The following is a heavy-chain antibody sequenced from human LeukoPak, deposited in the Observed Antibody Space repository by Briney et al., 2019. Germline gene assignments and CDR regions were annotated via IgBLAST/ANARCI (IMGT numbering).Heavy chain of an antibody. D-gene: IGHD3-22*01. CDR1: GGSISSYY. CDR2: IYYSGST. V-gene: IGHV4-59*12. J-gene: IGHJ4*02. Sequence: SETLSLTCTVSGGSISSYYWSWIRQPPGKGLEWIGYIYYSGSTNYNPSLKSRVTISVDTSKNQFSLKLSSVTAADTAVYYCARASDYYDSSGYPLSPVDYWGQGTLVTVSS. CDR3: ARASDYYDSSGYPLSPVDY.